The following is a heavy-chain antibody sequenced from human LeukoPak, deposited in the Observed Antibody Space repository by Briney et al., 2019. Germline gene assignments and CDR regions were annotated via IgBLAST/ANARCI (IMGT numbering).Heavy chain of an antibody. Sequence: SETLSLTCTVSGGSISSYHWTWIRQPPGKGLEWIGYIYYSGSTNYNPSLKSRVTISVDTSKNQFSLRLSSVTAADTAVYYCARRSISVTRMDAFDIWGQGTMVTVSS. CDR1: GGSISSYH. V-gene: IGHV4-59*08. CDR3: ARRSISVTRMDAFDI. J-gene: IGHJ3*02. CDR2: IYYSGST. D-gene: IGHD6-19*01.